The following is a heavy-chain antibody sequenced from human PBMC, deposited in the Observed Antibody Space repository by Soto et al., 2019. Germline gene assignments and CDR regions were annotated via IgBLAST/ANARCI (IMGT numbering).Heavy chain of an antibody. CDR1: GFTFTISA. J-gene: IGHJ4*02. Sequence: SLKVSCKASGFTFTISAVQWVLQARGQRLEWIGWIVVGSGNTNYAQKFQERVTITRDMSTSTAYMELSSLRSEDTAVYYCAAAVNRYCSGGSCYSSEGGLDYWGQG. V-gene: IGHV1-58*01. CDR2: IVVGSGNT. CDR3: AAAVNRYCSGGSCYSSEGGLDY. D-gene: IGHD2-15*01.